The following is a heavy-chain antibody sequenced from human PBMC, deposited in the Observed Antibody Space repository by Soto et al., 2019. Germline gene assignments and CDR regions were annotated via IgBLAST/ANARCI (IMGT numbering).Heavy chain of an antibody. CDR1: GFTFSSYA. CDR2: ISYDGSNK. D-gene: IGHD2-21*02. Sequence: GGSLRLSCAASGFTFSSYAMHWVRQAPGKGLEWVAVISYDGSNKYYADSVKGRFTISRDNSKNTLYLQMNSLRAEDTAVYYCARDLAYCGGDCYPDYYYDYGMDVWGQGTTVTVSS. CDR3: ARDLAYCGGDCYPDYYYDYGMDV. J-gene: IGHJ6*02. V-gene: IGHV3-30-3*01.